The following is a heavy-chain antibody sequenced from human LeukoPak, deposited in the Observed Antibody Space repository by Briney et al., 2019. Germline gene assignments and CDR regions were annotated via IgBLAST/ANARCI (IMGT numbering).Heavy chain of an antibody. CDR2: IWYDGSKK. CDR1: GFTFSSYG. V-gene: IGHV3-30*02. Sequence: GGSLRLSCAASGFTFSSYGMHWVRQAPGKGLEWVAFIWYDGSKKYYADSVKGRFTSSRDDSKNTLYLQMNSLRAEDTAVYYCAKGENVWGKGTTVTVSS. CDR3: AKGENV. D-gene: IGHD1-26*01. J-gene: IGHJ6*04.